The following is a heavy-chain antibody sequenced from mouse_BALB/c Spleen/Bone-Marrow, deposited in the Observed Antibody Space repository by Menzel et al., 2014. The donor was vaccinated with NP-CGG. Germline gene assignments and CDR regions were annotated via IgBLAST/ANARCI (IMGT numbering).Heavy chain of an antibody. J-gene: IGHJ4*01. CDR1: GFTFSSFG. V-gene: IGHV5-17*02. D-gene: IGHD2-1*01. CDR3: ARSRGNYLYYAMGY. Sequence: EVHLVESGGGLVQPGGSRKLSCAASGFTFSSFGMHWVRQAPEKGLEWVAYISSGSSTIYYADTVKGRFTISRDNPKNTLFLQMTSLRSEDTAMYYCARSRGNYLYYAMGYWGQGTSVTVSS. CDR2: ISSGSSTI.